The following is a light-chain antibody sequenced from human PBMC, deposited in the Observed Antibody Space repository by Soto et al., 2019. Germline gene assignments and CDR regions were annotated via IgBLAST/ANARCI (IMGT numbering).Light chain of an antibody. J-gene: IGLJ1*01. V-gene: IGLV2-23*01. Sequence: QSVLTQPASVSGSPGQSITISCTGTSSDVGSYNLVSWYQQHPGKAPKLMISEGTKRPSGVSNRFSGSKSGNTASLTISGLQAEDEADYYCCSYAGSSTYVFGTGTKSPS. CDR2: EGT. CDR1: SSDVGSYNL. CDR3: CSYAGSSTYV.